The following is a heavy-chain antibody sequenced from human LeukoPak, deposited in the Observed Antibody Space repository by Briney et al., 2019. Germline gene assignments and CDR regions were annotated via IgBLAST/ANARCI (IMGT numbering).Heavy chain of an antibody. J-gene: IGHJ4*02. CDR2: IYYSGST. Sequence: PSETLSLTCTVSGGSISSYYWSWLRQPPGKGLEWIGYIYYSGSTNYNPSLKSRVTISVDTSKNQFSLKLSSVTAADTAVYYCARGPLNFGGRRGYIFDYWGQGTLVTVSS. CDR1: GGSISSYY. CDR3: ARGPLNFGGRRGYIFDY. D-gene: IGHD4-17*01. V-gene: IGHV4-59*01.